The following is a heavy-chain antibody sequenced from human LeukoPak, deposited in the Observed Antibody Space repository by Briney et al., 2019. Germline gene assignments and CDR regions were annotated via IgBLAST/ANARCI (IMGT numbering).Heavy chain of an antibody. D-gene: IGHD3-22*01. CDR1: GYTFTSYY. V-gene: IGHV1-46*01. J-gene: IGHJ4*02. CDR3: ATISGYYPTSDY. CDR2: INPSGGST. Sequence: GASVKVSCKASGYTFTSYYMHWVRQAPGLGLEWMGIINPSGGSTSYAQKFQGRVTMTRDTSTSTVYMELSSLRSEDTAVYYCATISGYYPTSDYWGQGTLVTVSS.